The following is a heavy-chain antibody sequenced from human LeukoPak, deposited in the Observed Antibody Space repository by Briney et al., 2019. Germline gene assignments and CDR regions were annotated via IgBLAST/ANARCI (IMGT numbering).Heavy chain of an antibody. CDR3: ARDWVAVAGTFQGNFDY. V-gene: IGHV5-51*01. Sequence: HGESLKISCKGSGYSFTSYWIGWVRQMPGKGLEWMGIIYPGDSDTRYSPSFQGQVTISADKSISTAYLQWSSLRSEDTAVYYCARDWVAVAGTFQGNFDYWGQGTLVTVSS. CDR1: GYSFTSYW. D-gene: IGHD6-19*01. J-gene: IGHJ4*02. CDR2: IYPGDSDT.